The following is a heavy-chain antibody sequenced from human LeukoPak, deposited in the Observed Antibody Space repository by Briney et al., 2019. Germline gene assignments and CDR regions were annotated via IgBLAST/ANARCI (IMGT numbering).Heavy chain of an antibody. Sequence: ASVKVSCKASGYSFTNYAMNWVRQAPGQGLEWMGWINPNSGGTNYAQKLQGRVTMTTDTSTSTAYMELRSLRSDDTAVYYCARDDYYDSSGDFDYWGQGTLVTVSS. J-gene: IGHJ4*02. V-gene: IGHV1-18*01. CDR3: ARDDYYDSSGDFDY. CDR2: INPNSGGT. D-gene: IGHD3-22*01. CDR1: GYSFTNYA.